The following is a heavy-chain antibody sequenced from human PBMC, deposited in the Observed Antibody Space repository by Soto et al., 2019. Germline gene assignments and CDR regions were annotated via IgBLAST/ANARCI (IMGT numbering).Heavy chain of an antibody. Sequence: QITLKESGPKLVKSTQTLTLTCTFSGFSLSTRGVGVAGIRQPPGKALEWLTLLYWDDEKHYSPSLKSRITITKDTSKNQVVLTMTNMAPVDTATYDCVQFRGNGIIIMAYWGKGTLGTVSS. CDR1: GFSLSTRGVG. V-gene: IGHV2-5*02. D-gene: IGHD3-16*01. CDR2: LYWDDEK. J-gene: IGHJ4*02. CDR3: VQFRGNGIIIMAY.